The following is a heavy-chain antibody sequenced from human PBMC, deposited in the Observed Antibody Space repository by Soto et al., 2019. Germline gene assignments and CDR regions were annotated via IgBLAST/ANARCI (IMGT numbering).Heavy chain of an antibody. Sequence: SETLSLTCTVSGGSISSGDYYWSWIRQPPGKGLEWIGYIYYSGSTYYNPSLKSRVTISVDTSKNQFSLKLSSVTAADTAVYYCARIAARPMYYFDYWGQGTLVTVSS. CDR3: ARIAARPMYYFDY. D-gene: IGHD6-6*01. CDR1: GGSISSGDYY. V-gene: IGHV4-30-4*01. J-gene: IGHJ4*02. CDR2: IYYSGST.